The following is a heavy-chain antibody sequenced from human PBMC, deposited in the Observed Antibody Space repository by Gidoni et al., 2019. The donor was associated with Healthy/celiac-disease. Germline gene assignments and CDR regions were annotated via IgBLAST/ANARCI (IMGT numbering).Heavy chain of an antibody. CDR3: AKGGDRYDFWSGYQYDAFDI. V-gene: IGHV3-30*18. Sequence: QVQLVESGGGVVQPGRSLRLSCAASGFTFSSYGMHWVRQAPGKGLEWVAVISYDGSNKYYADSVKGRFTISRDNSKNTLYLQMNSLRAEDTAVYYCAKGGDRYDFWSGYQYDAFDIWGQGTMVTVSS. CDR1: GFTFSSYG. CDR2: ISYDGSNK. J-gene: IGHJ3*02. D-gene: IGHD3-3*01.